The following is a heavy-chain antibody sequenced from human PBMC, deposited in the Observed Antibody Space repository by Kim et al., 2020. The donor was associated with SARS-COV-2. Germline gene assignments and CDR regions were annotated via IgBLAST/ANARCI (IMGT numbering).Heavy chain of an antibody. J-gene: IGHJ5*02. Sequence: SETLSLTCAVYGGSFSGYYWSWIRQPPGKGLEWIGEINHSGSTNYNPSLKSRVTISVDTPKNQFSLKLSSVTAADTAVYYCARGYCSGGSCYSGPGWFDPWGQGTLVTVSS. CDR3: ARGYCSGGSCYSGPGWFDP. CDR1: GGSFSGYY. CDR2: INHSGST. D-gene: IGHD2-15*01. V-gene: IGHV4-34*01.